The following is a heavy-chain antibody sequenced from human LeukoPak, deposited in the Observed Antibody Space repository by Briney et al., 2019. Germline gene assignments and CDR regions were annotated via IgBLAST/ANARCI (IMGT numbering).Heavy chain of an antibody. V-gene: IGHV3-7*01. CDR2: INQDGSQK. CDR1: GFTFSTYW. CDR3: AREARGSGRDFDY. Sequence: PGGSLRLSCAASGFTFSTYWMSWVRQAPGKGLEWVANINQDGSQKRYVDSVQGRFTISRDNTKNSLFLQMNSLRAEDTAVYYCAREARGSGRDFDYWGQGILVTVSS. D-gene: IGHD1-26*01. J-gene: IGHJ4*02.